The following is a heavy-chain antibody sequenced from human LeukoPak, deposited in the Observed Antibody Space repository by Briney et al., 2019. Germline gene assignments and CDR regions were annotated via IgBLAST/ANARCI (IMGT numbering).Heavy chain of an antibody. CDR2: INSDGSST. Sequence: AGGSLRLSCAASGFTFSSYWMHWVRQAPGKGLVWVSRINSDGSSTSYADSVKGRFTISRDNAKNTLYLQMNSLRAEDTAVYYCARSPTYYDILTGYYPAYYFDYWGQGTLVTVSS. V-gene: IGHV3-74*01. CDR1: GFTFSSYW. CDR3: ARSPTYYDILTGYYPAYYFDY. J-gene: IGHJ4*02. D-gene: IGHD3-9*01.